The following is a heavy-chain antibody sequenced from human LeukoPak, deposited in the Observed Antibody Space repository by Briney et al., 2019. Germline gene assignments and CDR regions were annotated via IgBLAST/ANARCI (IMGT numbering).Heavy chain of an antibody. D-gene: IGHD2-21*02. CDR1: GYTFTSCG. V-gene: IGHV1-18*01. J-gene: IGHJ4*02. Sequence: ASVKVSCKASGYTFTSCGISWVRQAPGQGLEWMGWISAYNGNTNYAQKLQGRVTMTTDTSTSTAYMELRSLRSDDTAVYYCARDQEAYCGGDCYPGAYWGQGTLVTVSS. CDR2: ISAYNGNT. CDR3: ARDQEAYCGGDCYPGAY.